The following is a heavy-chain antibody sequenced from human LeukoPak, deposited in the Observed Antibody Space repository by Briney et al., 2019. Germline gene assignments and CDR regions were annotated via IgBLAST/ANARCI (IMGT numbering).Heavy chain of an antibody. Sequence: GGSLRLSCAASGFAFTSYAMSWVRQAPGKGLEWVSAISGSGGSTYYADSVRGRFTISRDNSKSTLYLQMNSLRVADTAVYYCAQDGGHGGYFDYWGQGTPVTVAS. CDR1: GFAFTSYA. CDR2: ISGSGGST. CDR3: AQDGGHGGYFDY. V-gene: IGHV3-23*01. J-gene: IGHJ4*02. D-gene: IGHD3-16*01.